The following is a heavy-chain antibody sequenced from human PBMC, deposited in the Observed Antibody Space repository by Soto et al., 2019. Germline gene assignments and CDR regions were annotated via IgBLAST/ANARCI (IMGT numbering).Heavy chain of an antibody. V-gene: IGHV3-15*01. Sequence: EVQLVESGGGFVQPGGSLRLSCVASRFSFTNAWMSWVRQAPGKGPEWVGRIKSKTDGGTADYAAPVKGRFTISRDDSQNTLYLHMDSLKTEDTALYHCGTDIGIYGLDIWGQGTTVTVSS. CDR2: IKSKTDGGTA. D-gene: IGHD1-26*01. CDR3: GTDIGIYGLDI. CDR1: RFSFTNAW. J-gene: IGHJ6*02.